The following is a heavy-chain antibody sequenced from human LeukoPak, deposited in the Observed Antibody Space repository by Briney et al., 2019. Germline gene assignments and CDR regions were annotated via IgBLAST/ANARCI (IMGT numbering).Heavy chain of an antibody. J-gene: IGHJ4*02. V-gene: IGHV3-23*01. CDR3: AKMGGYCSGGSCYSWYFDY. CDR1: GFTFSSYA. CDR2: VSNSVDGGFT. D-gene: IGHD2-15*01. Sequence: GGSLRLSCAASGFTFSSYAVTWVRQAPGRGVEWVSVVSNSVDGGFTYYADSVKGRFTISRDNSKNTLYLQMNNLRADDTAVYYCAKMGGYCSGGSCYSWYFDYWGQGTPVTVSS.